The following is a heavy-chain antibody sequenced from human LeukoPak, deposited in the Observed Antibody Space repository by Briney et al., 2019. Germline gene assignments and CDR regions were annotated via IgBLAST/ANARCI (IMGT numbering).Heavy chain of an antibody. Sequence: SETLSLTCAVYGGSFSGYYWSWIRQPPGKGLEWIGEITHSGSTTYNPSLKSRFTISVDTSKNQFSLKLSSVTAADTAVYFCARRNGSGSQKRFDYWGQGTLVTVSS. J-gene: IGHJ4*02. D-gene: IGHD3-10*01. CDR1: GGSFSGYY. CDR3: ARRNGSGSQKRFDY. V-gene: IGHV4-34*01. CDR2: ITHSGST.